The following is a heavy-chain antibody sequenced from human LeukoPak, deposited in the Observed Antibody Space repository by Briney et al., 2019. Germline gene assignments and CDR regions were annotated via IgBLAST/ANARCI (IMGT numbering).Heavy chain of an antibody. V-gene: IGHV7-4-1*02. Sequence: ASVKVSCKASGYTFTSYAMNWVRQAPGQGLEWMGWINTNTANPTYAQGFTGRFVFSLDTSVSTAYLQISSLKAEDTAVYYCARDRGGGYDLGDAFDIWGQGTMVTVSS. CDR2: INTNTANP. CDR3: ARDRGGGYDLGDAFDI. CDR1: GYTFTSYA. J-gene: IGHJ3*02. D-gene: IGHD5-12*01.